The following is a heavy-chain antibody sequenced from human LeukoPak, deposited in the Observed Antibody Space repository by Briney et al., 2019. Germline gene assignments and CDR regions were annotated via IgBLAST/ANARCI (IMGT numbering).Heavy chain of an antibody. J-gene: IGHJ4*02. CDR1: GYTFTSYA. D-gene: IGHD6-13*01. V-gene: IGHV1-3*01. CDR3: ARDRLRGSSWRYFDY. Sequence: ASVKVSCNASGYTFTSYAMHWVRQAPGQRLEWMGWINAGNGNTKYSQKFQGRVTITRDTSASTAYMELSSLRSEDTAVYYCARDRLRGSSWRYFDYWGQGTLVTVSS. CDR2: INAGNGNT.